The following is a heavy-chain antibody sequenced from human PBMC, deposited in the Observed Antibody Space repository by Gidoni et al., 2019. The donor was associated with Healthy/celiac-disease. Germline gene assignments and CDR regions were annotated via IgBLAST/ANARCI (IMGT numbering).Heavy chain of an antibody. D-gene: IGHD3-9*01. Sequence: EVQLLESGGGLVQPGGSLRLACAASGFTGSSYAMGWVRQAPGTGLEGVSAISVSGGSTYYAAAVTGRVTISSAHSQNTLYLQMNSLSAEDTAVYYCVRGEDNYYILTGCSASFDHWGQGTLVTVSS. J-gene: IGHJ4*02. V-gene: IGHV3-23*01. CDR1: GFTGSSYA. CDR2: ISVSGGST. CDR3: VRGEDNYYILTGCSASFDH.